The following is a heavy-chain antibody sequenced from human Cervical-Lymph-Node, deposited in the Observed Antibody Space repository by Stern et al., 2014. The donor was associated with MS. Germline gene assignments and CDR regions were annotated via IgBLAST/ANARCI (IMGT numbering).Heavy chain of an antibody. D-gene: IGHD2-15*01. Sequence: QVQLVQSGGGVVQPGRSLRLSCAASGFIFSSYAMHWVAFLSNEGSKQFYADSVKGRFTISRDNSNNTLYLQMNSLRPEDTAVYYCARDTCRGGGCYFRYWGQGILITVSS. J-gene: IGHJ4*02. V-gene: IGHV3-30-3*01. CDR3: ARDTCRGGGCYFRY. CDR2: LSNEGSKQ. CDR1: GFIFSSYA.